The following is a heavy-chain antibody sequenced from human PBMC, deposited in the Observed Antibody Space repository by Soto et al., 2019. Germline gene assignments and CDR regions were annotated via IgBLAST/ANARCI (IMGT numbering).Heavy chain of an antibody. J-gene: IGHJ5*02. CDR3: ATEHRPYLGIAAAGTLGWFDP. CDR1: GGTFSRYV. Sequence: QVQLVQPGAEVKKPGSSVKVSCKASGGTFSRYVISWVRQAPGQGLEWMGGIIPIFGTTSYAQKFQGRFTITADVSTTTVYMELRSLRYEDTAVYYCATEHRPYLGIAAAGTLGWFDPWGQGTLVTVSS. V-gene: IGHV1-69*01. D-gene: IGHD6-13*01. CDR2: IIPIFGTT.